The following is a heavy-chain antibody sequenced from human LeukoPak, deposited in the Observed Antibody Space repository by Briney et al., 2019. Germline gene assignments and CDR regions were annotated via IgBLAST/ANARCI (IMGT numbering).Heavy chain of an antibody. CDR3: ARLSRYYYDSSGEKD. J-gene: IGHJ4*02. CDR1: GGSISSSNW. CDR2: IYHSGST. D-gene: IGHD3-22*01. Sequence: PSGTLSLTCAVSGGSISSSNWWSWVRQPPGKGLEWIGEIYHSGSTNYNPSLKSRVTISVDKSKNQFSLKLSSVTAADTAVYYCARLSRYYYDSSGEKDWGQGTLVTVSS. V-gene: IGHV4-4*02.